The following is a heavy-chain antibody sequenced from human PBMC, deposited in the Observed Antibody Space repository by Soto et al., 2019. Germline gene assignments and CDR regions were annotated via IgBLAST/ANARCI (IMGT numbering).Heavy chain of an antibody. Sequence: GSLRLSCAASGFTFSSYAMSWVRQAPGKGLKWVSAISGSGGSTYYADSVKGRFTISRDNSKNTLYLQMNSLRAEDTAVYYCAKDPGPTSGWYKYYFDYWGQGTLVTVSS. CDR1: GFTFSSYA. J-gene: IGHJ4*02. D-gene: IGHD6-19*01. CDR3: AKDPGPTSGWYKYYFDY. V-gene: IGHV3-23*01. CDR2: ISGSGGST.